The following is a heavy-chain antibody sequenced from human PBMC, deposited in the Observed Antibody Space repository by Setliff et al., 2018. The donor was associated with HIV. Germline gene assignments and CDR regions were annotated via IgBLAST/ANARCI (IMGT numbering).Heavy chain of an antibody. CDR3: AKGGYYDSTGYYYYYLYYLDE. J-gene: IGHJ6*03. V-gene: IGHV1-2*06. CDR2: INPNSGGT. CDR1: GYIFTDYY. D-gene: IGHD3-22*01. Sequence: ASVKVSCKASGYIFTDYYMHWVRQAPGQELGWMGRINPNSGGTNYAQKFQGRVTTTRDKSISTAYMELSSLRSEDTATYYCAKGGYYDSTGYYYYYLYYLDEWGKGTTVTVSS.